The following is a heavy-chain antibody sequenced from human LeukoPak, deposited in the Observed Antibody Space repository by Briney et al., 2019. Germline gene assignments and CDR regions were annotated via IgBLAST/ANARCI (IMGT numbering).Heavy chain of an antibody. D-gene: IGHD3-10*01. Sequence: PGGSLRLSCAASEFTFSDVWMSWVRQPPGKGLEWVGRIKSKTDGGTTDYAAPVKGRFTISRDDSKNTLYLQMNSLKTEDTAVYYCTLTYYYGSGSSRDLPEDYWGQGTLVTVSS. CDR2: IKSKTDGGTT. V-gene: IGHV3-15*01. CDR1: EFTFSDVW. CDR3: TLTYYYGSGSSRDLPEDY. J-gene: IGHJ4*02.